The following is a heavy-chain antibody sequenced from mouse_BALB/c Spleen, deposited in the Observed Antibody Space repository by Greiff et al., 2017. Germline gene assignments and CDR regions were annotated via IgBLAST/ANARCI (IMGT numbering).Heavy chain of an antibody. D-gene: IGHD4-1*01. CDR2: IYPGDGDT. Sequence: QVQLQQSGAELVRPGSSVKISCKASGYAFSSYWMNWVKQRPGQGLEWIGQIYPGDGDTNYNGKFKGKATLTADKSSSTAYMQLSSLTSEDSAVYFCARTGGYAMDYWGQGTSVTVSS. J-gene: IGHJ4*01. CDR3: ARTGGYAMDY. V-gene: IGHV1-80*01. CDR1: GYAFSSYW.